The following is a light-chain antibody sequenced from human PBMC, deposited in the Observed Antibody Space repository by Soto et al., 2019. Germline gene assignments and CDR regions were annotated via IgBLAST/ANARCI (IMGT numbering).Light chain of an antibody. Sequence: DIQMTQSPSTLSASVGDRVTITCRASQSISSWLAWYQQKPGKAPKLLIYKASSLESGVPSRFSGSGSGTEFTLTISSLQPDDFATYYCQQYNSGGFTFGPGTKVDTK. CDR3: QQYNSGGFT. CDR2: KAS. V-gene: IGKV1-5*03. CDR1: QSISSW. J-gene: IGKJ3*01.